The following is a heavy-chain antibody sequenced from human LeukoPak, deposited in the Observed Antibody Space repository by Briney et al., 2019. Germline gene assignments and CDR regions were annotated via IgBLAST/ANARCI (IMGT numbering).Heavy chain of an antibody. V-gene: IGHV3-73*01. Sequence: GGSLKLSCAASGFTFSGSAMHWVRQASGKGLEWVGRIRSKANSYATAYAASVKGRFTISRDDSKNTAYLQMNSLKTEDTAVYYCTRGHCSSTSCYPWGQGTLVTVSS. CDR1: GFTFSGSA. CDR3: TRGHCSSTSCYP. J-gene: IGHJ5*02. CDR2: IRSKANSYAT. D-gene: IGHD2-2*01.